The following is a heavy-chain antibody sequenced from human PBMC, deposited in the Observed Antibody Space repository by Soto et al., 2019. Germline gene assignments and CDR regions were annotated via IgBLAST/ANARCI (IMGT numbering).Heavy chain of an antibody. CDR3: ARGPGYSSGWFDY. D-gene: IGHD6-19*01. Sequence: PSETLSLTCAVYGESFSGYYWSWIRQPPGKGLEWIGEINHSGSTNYNPSLKSRVTISVDTSKNQFSLKLSSVTAADTAVYYCARGPGYSSGWFDYWGQGTLVTVSS. J-gene: IGHJ4*02. CDR1: GESFSGYY. CDR2: INHSGST. V-gene: IGHV4-34*01.